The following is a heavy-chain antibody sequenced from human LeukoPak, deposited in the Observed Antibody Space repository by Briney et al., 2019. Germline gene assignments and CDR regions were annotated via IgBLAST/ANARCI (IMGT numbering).Heavy chain of an antibody. CDR3: SRSPICSGYDWFPYYYYGMDV. Sequence: SVTVSCKASGGTFSSYAISWVRQAPGQGLEWMGGIIPIFGTANYAQKFQGRVTITSDESTSTAYMELSSLRSEDTAVYYCSRSPICSGYDWFPYYYYGMDVWGKGTTVTVSS. V-gene: IGHV1-69*13. CDR1: GGTFSSYA. J-gene: IGHJ6*04. D-gene: IGHD5-12*01. CDR2: IIPIFGTA.